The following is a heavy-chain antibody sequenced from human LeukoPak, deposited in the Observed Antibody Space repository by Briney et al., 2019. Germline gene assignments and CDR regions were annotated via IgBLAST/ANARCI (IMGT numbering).Heavy chain of an antibody. CDR1: GGSFSGYY. V-gene: IGHV4-34*01. CDR2: INHSGST. CDR3: VRGQVYGSSWLDY. J-gene: IGHJ4*02. D-gene: IGHD6-13*01. Sequence: SETLSLTCAVYGGSFSGYYWSWIRQPPGKGLEWIGEINHSGSTNYNPSLKSRVTMSLDKPKNQFSLKLSSVTAADTAVYYCVRGQVYGSSWLDYWGQGTPVTVSS.